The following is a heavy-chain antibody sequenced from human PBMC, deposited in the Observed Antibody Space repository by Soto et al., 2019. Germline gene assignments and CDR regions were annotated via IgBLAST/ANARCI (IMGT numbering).Heavy chain of an antibody. CDR2: ISGSGRST. D-gene: IGHD6-19*01. V-gene: IGHV3-23*01. CDR3: EKDRNQYSSGSYFDY. Sequence: GGSLRLSCAASGFTFNNFAVSWVRQAPGKGLEWVSSISGSGRSTFYADSVKGRFTISRDKAKNTVSLQMDSLRAENTAVFYCEKDRNQYSSGSYFDYWGQGTLVPVSS. CDR1: GFTFNNFA. J-gene: IGHJ4*02.